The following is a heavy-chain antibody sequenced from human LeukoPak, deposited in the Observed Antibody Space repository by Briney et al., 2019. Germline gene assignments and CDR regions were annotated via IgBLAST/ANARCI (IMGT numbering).Heavy chain of an antibody. CDR1: SFTFDDYG. D-gene: IGHD6-13*01. J-gene: IGHJ4*02. Sequence: GGSLRLSCAASSFTFDDYGMSCVRQAPGKGLEWGSGINWNGDSTGHADSVKGRFTISRDNAKNSLYLQMNSLRAEDTAFYYCATDQYSSNWYYFDYWGQGTLVTVSS. CDR3: ATDQYSSNWYYFDY. V-gene: IGHV3-20*04. CDR2: INWNGDST.